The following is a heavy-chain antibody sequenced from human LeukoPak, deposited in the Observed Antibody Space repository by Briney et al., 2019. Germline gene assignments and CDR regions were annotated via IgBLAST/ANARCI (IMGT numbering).Heavy chain of an antibody. Sequence: GGSLRLSCAASGFTVSSNYMSWVRQAPGKGLEWVSVIYSGGSTYYANSVEGRFTISRDNSKNTLYLQMGSLRAEDTAVYYCARDGIATNDYWGQGILVTVSS. CDR3: ARDGIATNDY. J-gene: IGHJ4*02. CDR1: GFTVSSNY. CDR2: IYSGGST. D-gene: IGHD5-24*01. V-gene: IGHV3-53*05.